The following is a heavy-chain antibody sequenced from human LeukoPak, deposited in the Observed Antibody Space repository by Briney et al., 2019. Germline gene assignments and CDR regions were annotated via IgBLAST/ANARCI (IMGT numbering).Heavy chain of an antibody. CDR2: MNPNSGNT. V-gene: IGHV1-8*01. D-gene: IGHD6-13*01. CDR1: GYTFTSYD. CDR3: ARVSSWYGGMYGMDV. Sequence: ASVKVSCKASGYTFTSYDINWVRQATGQGLEWMGWMNPNSGNTGYAQKFQGRVTMTRNTSISTAYMELSSLRSEDTAVYYCARVSSWYGGMYGMDVWGQGTTVTVPS. J-gene: IGHJ6*02.